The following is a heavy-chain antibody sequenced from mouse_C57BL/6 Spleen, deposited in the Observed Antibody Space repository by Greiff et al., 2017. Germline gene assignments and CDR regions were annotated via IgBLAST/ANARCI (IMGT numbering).Heavy chain of an antibody. CDR3: ARTGALAQANYFDY. D-gene: IGHD3-2*02. J-gene: IGHJ2*01. CDR2: INPNNGGT. CDR1: GYTFTDYY. V-gene: IGHV1-26*01. Sequence: EVQLQQSGPELVKPGASVKISCKASGYTFTDYYMNWVKQSHGKSLEWIGDINPNNGGTSYNQKFKGKATLTVDKSSSTAYMELRSLTSEDSAVYYCARTGALAQANYFDYWGQGTTLTVSS.